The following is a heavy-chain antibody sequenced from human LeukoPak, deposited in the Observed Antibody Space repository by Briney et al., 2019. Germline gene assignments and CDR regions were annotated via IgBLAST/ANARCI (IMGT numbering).Heavy chain of an antibody. D-gene: IGHD4-17*01. CDR1: GFTFSSYW. CDR3: ARSTTHPYYNYMDV. Sequence: GGSLRLSCVASGFTFSSYWMHWVRQAPGEGLVWVSRINSDGSTTTYADSVKGRFTISRDNAKNTLYLQMNSLRVEDTAVYYCARSTTHPYYNYMDVWGKGTTVTLSS. J-gene: IGHJ6*03. CDR2: INSDGSTT. V-gene: IGHV3-74*01.